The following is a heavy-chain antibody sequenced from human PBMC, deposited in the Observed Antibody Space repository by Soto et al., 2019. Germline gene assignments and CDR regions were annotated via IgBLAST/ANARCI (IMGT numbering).Heavy chain of an antibody. J-gene: IGHJ5*02. Sequence: SVKVSCKASGGTFTSYAISWVRQAPGQGLEWMGAFIHVLTTAKYAQKFQGRITITADESTNTAYMELSSLRSEDTAMYYCAESRFGELYRFDPWGQGTPITVSS. CDR1: GGTFTSYA. CDR3: AESRFGELYRFDP. V-gene: IGHV1-69*13. D-gene: IGHD3-10*01. CDR2: FIHVLTTA.